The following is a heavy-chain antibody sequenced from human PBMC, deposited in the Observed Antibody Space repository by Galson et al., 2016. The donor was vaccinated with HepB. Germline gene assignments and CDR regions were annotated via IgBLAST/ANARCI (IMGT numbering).Heavy chain of an antibody. D-gene: IGHD6-13*01. V-gene: IGHV3-48*02. CDR2: ISGDSDTI. CDR3: ARGLYSSSFDL. CDR1: GFSFTNYA. Sequence: SLRLSCAASGFSFTNYAMNWVRQAPGKGLEWVSYISGDSDTIYYADSVKGRFTISRDNAKSSLNLQMNALRDEDTAVYYCARGLYSSSFDLWGQGTPVTVS. J-gene: IGHJ4*02.